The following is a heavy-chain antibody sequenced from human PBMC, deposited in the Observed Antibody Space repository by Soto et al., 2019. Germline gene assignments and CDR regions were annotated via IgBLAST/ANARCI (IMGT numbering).Heavy chain of an antibody. V-gene: IGHV1-46*01. CDR2: INPSGGST. CDR3: ARDQRPLYDFWSGHYTLGLAYYYGMDV. D-gene: IGHD3-3*01. CDR1: GYTFTSYY. Sequence: ASVKVSCKASGYTFTSYYMHWVRQAPGQGLEWMGIINPSGGSTSYAQKFQGRVTMTRDTSTSTVYMELSSLRSEDTAVYYCARDQRPLYDFWSGHYTLGLAYYYGMDVWGQGTTVTVSS. J-gene: IGHJ6*02.